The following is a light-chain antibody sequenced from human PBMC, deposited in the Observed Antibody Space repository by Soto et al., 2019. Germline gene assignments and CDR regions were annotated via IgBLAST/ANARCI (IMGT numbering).Light chain of an antibody. CDR1: QTISSW. CDR3: QHYNSYSEA. V-gene: IGKV1-5*03. J-gene: IGKJ1*01. CDR2: KAS. Sequence: IQLPQSPSSLSASVGDSVPITCRASQTISSWLAWYQQKPGKAPKLLIYKASTLKSGVPSRFSGSGSGTEFTLTISSLQPDEFATYYCQHYNSYSEAVGQGNKVDI.